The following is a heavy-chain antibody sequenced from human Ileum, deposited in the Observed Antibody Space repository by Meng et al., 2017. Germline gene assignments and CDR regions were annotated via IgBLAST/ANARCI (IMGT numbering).Heavy chain of an antibody. Sequence: QVVQPGCALKKPGDSVKVSCKAYGYNFTCYAMNWVRQAPGQGLEWVGWINTDNGETTYSQNFQDRVTLNRDTSAGTVYMYLNSLISEDTAIYYCARERQTSGEDYWGQGPLVTVSS. J-gene: IGHJ4*02. CDR1: GYNFTCYA. D-gene: IGHD2-15*01. V-gene: IGHV1-3*04. CDR3: ARERQTSGEDY. CDR2: INTDNGET.